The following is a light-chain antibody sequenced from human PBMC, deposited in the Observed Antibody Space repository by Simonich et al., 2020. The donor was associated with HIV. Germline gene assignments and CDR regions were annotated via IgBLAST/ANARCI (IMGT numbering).Light chain of an antibody. V-gene: IGKV1-5*03. CDR1: QSISSW. Sequence: DIQMTQSPSTLSASVRDRVIITCRASQSISSWLAWYQQKAGKAPKLLIYKASGLERGVPSRFSGSGSGTDFTLTISSLQPDDFATYYCQQYHSYSRTFGQGTKLEIK. J-gene: IGKJ2*02. CDR3: QQYHSYSRT. CDR2: KAS.